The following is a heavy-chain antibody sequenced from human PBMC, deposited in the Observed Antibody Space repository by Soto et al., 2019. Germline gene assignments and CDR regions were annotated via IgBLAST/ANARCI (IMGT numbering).Heavy chain of an antibody. CDR3: ARDGREASGMDV. J-gene: IGHJ6*02. CDR2: IYYRGGT. Sequence: PSETLSLTCTVSGGPISSHYWSWVRQAPGKGLEWIGHIYYRGGTSYNPSLRSRSTISVDTSNNQFSLKLNSVTTADTAVYYCARDGREASGMDVWGQGTKVTVSS. CDR1: GGPISSHY. D-gene: IGHD1-26*01. V-gene: IGHV4-59*11.